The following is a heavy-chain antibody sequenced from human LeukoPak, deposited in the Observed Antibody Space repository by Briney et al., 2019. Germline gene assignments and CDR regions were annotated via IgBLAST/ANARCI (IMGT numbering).Heavy chain of an antibody. CDR1: GFTVSSNY. D-gene: IGHD3-3*02. CDR3: ARDSVPIFGVVTPFDY. Sequence: GGSLRLSCAASGFTVSSNYMSWVRQAPGKGLEWVSVIYSGGSTYYADSVKGRFTISRDNAKNSLYLQMNSLRAEDTAVYYCARDSVPIFGVVTPFDYWGQGTLVTVSS. J-gene: IGHJ4*02. V-gene: IGHV3-53*01. CDR2: IYSGGST.